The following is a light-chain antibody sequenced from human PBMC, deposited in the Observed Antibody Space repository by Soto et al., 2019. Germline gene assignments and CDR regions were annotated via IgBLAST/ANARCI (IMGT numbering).Light chain of an antibody. V-gene: IGLV2-14*01. CDR3: SSYTSSSPAVV. J-gene: IGLJ2*01. CDR1: SSDVGGYNY. Sequence: QSVLTQPASVSGSPGQSSTISCTGTSSDVGGYNYVSWYQQHPGKAPKLMIYEVSNRPSGVSNRFSGSKSGNTASLTISGLQAEDEADYYCSSYTSSSPAVVFGGGTKLTVL. CDR2: EVS.